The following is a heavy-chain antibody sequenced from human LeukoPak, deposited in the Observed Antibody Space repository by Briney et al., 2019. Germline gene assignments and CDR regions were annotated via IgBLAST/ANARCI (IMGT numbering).Heavy chain of an antibody. J-gene: IGHJ3*02. Sequence: ASVKVSCKASGGTFSSYAISWVRQAPGQGLEWMGGVIPIFGTANYAQKFQGRVTITTDESTSTAYMELSSLRSEDTAVYYCARGDFWSGYYRAGDAFDIRGQGTMVTVSS. CDR2: VIPIFGTA. CDR3: ARGDFWSGYYRAGDAFDI. CDR1: GGTFSSYA. V-gene: IGHV1-69*05. D-gene: IGHD3-3*01.